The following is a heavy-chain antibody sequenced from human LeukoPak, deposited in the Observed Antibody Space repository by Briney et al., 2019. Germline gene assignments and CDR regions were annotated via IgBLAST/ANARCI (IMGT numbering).Heavy chain of an antibody. V-gene: IGHV1-69*13. CDR2: IIPIFGTA. J-gene: IGHJ5*02. CDR3: ARAGIAAAGTSSWFDP. Sequence: ASVKVSCKASGGTFSSYAISWVRQAPGQGLEWMGGIIPIFGTANYAQKFQGRVTITADESTSTAYMELSSLRSEDTAVYYCARAGIAAAGTSSWFDPWGQGTPVTVSS. CDR1: GGTFSSYA. D-gene: IGHD6-13*01.